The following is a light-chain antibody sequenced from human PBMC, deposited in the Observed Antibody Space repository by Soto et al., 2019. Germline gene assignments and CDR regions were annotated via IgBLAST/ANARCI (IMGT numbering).Light chain of an antibody. V-gene: IGKV1-5*03. J-gene: IGKJ4*02. CDR1: QSISSW. CDR3: QQYEAYPLT. CDR2: KAS. Sequence: DIQLTQSPSTLSASVGDRVTITCRASQSISSWLAWYQQKPGKAPKLLVYKASSLESGVPSRFSGSGSATEFTLTIATLQPDGFATYYCQQYEAYPLTFGGGTKVEI.